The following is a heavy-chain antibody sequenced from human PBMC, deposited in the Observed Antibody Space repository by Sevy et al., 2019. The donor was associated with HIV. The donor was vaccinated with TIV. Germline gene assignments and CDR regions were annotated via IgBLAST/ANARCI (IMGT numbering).Heavy chain of an antibody. Sequence: GGSLRLSCAASGFTFSSYAMNWVRQAPGKGLDWVSSVSVTGRSTYYADSVEGRFTISRDNSKSTLYLQMNSLRADDTAVYYVAKGYCSGGSCPRDYYYYGMDVWGQGTTVTVSS. V-gene: IGHV3-23*01. CDR2: VSVTGRST. CDR3: AKGYCSGGSCPRDYYYYGMDV. J-gene: IGHJ6*02. D-gene: IGHD2-15*01. CDR1: GFTFSSYA.